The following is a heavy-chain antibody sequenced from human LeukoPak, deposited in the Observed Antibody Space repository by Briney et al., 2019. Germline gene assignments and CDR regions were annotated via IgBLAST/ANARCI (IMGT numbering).Heavy chain of an antibody. V-gene: IGHV1-24*01. Sequence: ASVKVSCKASGYTFTGYYMHWVRQAPGKGLEWMGGFDPEDGETIYAQKFQGRVTMTEDTSTDTAYMELSSLGSEDTAVYYCATWRYCSSTSCYEPYYFDYWGQGTLVTVSS. CDR1: GYTFTGYY. CDR3: ATWRYCSSTSCYEPYYFDY. CDR2: FDPEDGET. D-gene: IGHD2-2*01. J-gene: IGHJ4*02.